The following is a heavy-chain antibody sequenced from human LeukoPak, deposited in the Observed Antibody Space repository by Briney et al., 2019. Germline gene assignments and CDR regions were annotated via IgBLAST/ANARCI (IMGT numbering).Heavy chain of an antibody. D-gene: IGHD3-22*01. Sequence: PGGSLRLSCAASGFTFSSYGMHWVRQAPGKGLEWVAVISYDGSNKYYADSVKGRFTISRDNSKNTLYLQMNSVIAEDTAVYYCAGYDSSGYYFGYWGQGTLVTVSS. CDR2: ISYDGSNK. CDR3: AGYDSSGYYFGY. V-gene: IGHV3-30*03. J-gene: IGHJ4*02. CDR1: GFTFSSYG.